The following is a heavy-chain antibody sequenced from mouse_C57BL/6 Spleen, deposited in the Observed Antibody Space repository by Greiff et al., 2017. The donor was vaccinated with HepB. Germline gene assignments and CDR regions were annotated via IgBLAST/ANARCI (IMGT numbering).Heavy chain of an antibody. Sequence: VQLQQSGAELVMPGASVKLSCKASGYTFTSYWMHWVKQRPGQGLEWIGEIDPSDSYTNYNQKFKGKSTLTVDKSSSTAYMQLSSLTSEDSAVYYCAIGITTVPYAMDYWGQGTSVTVSS. J-gene: IGHJ4*01. D-gene: IGHD1-1*01. CDR3: AIGITTVPYAMDY. CDR2: IDPSDSYT. CDR1: GYTFTSYW. V-gene: IGHV1-69*01.